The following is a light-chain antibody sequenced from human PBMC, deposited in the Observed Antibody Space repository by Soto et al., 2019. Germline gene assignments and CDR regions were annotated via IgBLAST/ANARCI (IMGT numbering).Light chain of an antibody. J-gene: IGLJ2*01. CDR2: DNN. V-gene: IGLV1-51*01. CDR1: SSNIGNNY. Sequence: QAVVTQSPSVSAAPGQKVTISCSGSSSNIGNNYVSWYQQLPGTAPKLLIYDNNKRPSGIPDRFSGSKSGTSGTLDITGLQTGDEDDYYCATWDGSLPGEVFGGGTQLTVL. CDR3: ATWDGSLPGEV.